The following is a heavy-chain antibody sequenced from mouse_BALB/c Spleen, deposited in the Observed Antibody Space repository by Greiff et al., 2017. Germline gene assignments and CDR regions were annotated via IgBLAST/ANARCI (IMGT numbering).Heavy chain of an antibody. CDR2: IRLKSNNYAT. D-gene: IGHD2-4*01. V-gene: IGHV6-6*02. CDR3: MITTPYYFDY. CDR1: GFTFSNYW. Sequence: EVKVVESGGGLVQPGGSMKLSCVASGFTFSNYWMNWVRQSPEKGLEWVAEIRLKSNNYATHYAESVKGRFTISRDDSKSSVYLQMNNLRAEDTGIYYCMITTPYYFDYWGQGTTLTVSS. J-gene: IGHJ2*01.